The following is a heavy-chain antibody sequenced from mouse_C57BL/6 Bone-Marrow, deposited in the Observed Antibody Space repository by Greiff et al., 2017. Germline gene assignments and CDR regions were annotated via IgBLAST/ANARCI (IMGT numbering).Heavy chain of an antibody. J-gene: IGHJ2*01. CDR3: ARDDYGTLYYFDY. Sequence: EVKLVESGGGLVKPGGSLKLSCAASGFTFSSYAMSWVRQTPEKRLEWVAPISDGGSYTYYPDNVKGRFTISRDNAKNNLYLQMSHLKSEDTAMYYCARDDYGTLYYFDYGGQGTTLTVAS. V-gene: IGHV5-4*01. CDR1: GFTFSSYA. CDR2: ISDGGSYT. D-gene: IGHD1-1*01.